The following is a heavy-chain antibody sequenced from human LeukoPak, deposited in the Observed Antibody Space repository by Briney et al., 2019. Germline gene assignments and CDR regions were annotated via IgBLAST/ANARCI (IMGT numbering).Heavy chain of an antibody. CDR1: GGTFSSYA. CDR2: IIPIFGTA. CDR3: ARMYYYDSSGYSQPVDY. J-gene: IGHJ4*02. Sequence: GASVNVSCKASGGTFSSYAISWVRQAPGQGLEWMGGIIPIFGTATYSQKSQGRVTITADESTSTAYMELSSLRSEDTAVYDCARMYYYDSSGYSQPVDYWGQGTLVTVSS. V-gene: IGHV1-69*13. D-gene: IGHD3-22*01.